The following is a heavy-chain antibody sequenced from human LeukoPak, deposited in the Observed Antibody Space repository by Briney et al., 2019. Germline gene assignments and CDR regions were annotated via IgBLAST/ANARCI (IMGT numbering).Heavy chain of an antibody. Sequence: GGSLRLSCAASGLTFSSYGMSWVRQAPGRGLEWVSAISTTGGTTYYADSVKGRFTISRDNAKNSLYLQMNSLRAEDTAVYYCARERITMIGGWFDPWGQGTLVTVSS. J-gene: IGHJ5*02. V-gene: IGHV3-48*03. CDR3: ARERITMIGGWFDP. D-gene: IGHD3-22*01. CDR2: ISTTGGTT. CDR1: GLTFSSYG.